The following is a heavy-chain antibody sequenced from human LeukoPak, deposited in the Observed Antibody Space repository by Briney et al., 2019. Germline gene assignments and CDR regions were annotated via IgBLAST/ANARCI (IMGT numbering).Heavy chain of an antibody. CDR2: INTNSGGT. J-gene: IGHJ4*02. CDR3: ARDIKGYYDFWSGYTTEPYYFDY. V-gene: IGHV1-2*02. Sequence: GASVTVSFTASVYTFTTYYMHWVRQAPGQGVEWMGWINTNSGGTNYAQKFQGRVTMTRDTSISTAYMELSRLRSDDTAVYYCARDIKGYYDFWSGYTTEPYYFDYWGQGTLVTVSS. D-gene: IGHD3-3*01. CDR1: VYTFTTYY.